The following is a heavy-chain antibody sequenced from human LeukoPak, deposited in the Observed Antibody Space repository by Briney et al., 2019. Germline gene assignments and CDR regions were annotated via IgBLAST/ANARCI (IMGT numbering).Heavy chain of an antibody. V-gene: IGHV1-46*01. CDR2: INPSGGST. CDR1: GYTFTSYY. CDR3: ARAFFYGSGSYNPYYFDY. Sequence: GASVKVSCKASGYTFTSYYMHWVRQAPGQGLEWMGIINPSGGSTSYAQKFQGRVTMTRDTSTSTVYMELSSLRSEDTAVYYCARAFFYGSGSYNPYYFDYWGQGTLVTVSS. D-gene: IGHD3-10*01. J-gene: IGHJ4*02.